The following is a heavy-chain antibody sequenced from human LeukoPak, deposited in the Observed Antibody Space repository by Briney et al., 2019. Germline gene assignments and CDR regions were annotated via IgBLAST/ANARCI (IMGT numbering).Heavy chain of an antibody. CDR3: TRRTVTLGAFDI. D-gene: IGHD4-17*01. Sequence: SQTLSLTCTVSGGSISSGDYYWSWIRQPPGKGLEWIGYIYHSGSTYYNPSLKSRVTISVDRSKNQFSLKLSSVTAADTAVYYCTRRTVTLGAFDIWGQGTMVTVSS. V-gene: IGHV4-30-2*01. CDR2: IYHSGST. J-gene: IGHJ3*02. CDR1: GGSISSGDYY.